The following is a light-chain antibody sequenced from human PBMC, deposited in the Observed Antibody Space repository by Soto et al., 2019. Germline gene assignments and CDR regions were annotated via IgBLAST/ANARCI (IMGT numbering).Light chain of an antibody. CDR3: QQYNNWPPV. Sequence: DIQRIPYPSTLAASVGARVTLAGLASQSIVTWLAWYQQKPGKAPKVLIYDASSLESGVPLRFSGSGSGTEFTLTISSLQSEDFAVYYCQQYNNWPPVFGGGTKVDIK. V-gene: IGKV1-5*01. CDR2: DAS. J-gene: IGKJ4*01. CDR1: QSIVTW.